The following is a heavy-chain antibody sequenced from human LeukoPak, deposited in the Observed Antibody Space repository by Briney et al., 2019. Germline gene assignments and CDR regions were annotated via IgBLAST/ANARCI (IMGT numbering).Heavy chain of an antibody. CDR2: ISTGSSSI. V-gene: IGHV3-48*02. CDR3: VRGVGVSRFNYFDP. D-gene: IGHD6-13*01. Sequence: GGSLRLSCAASGFIFSDFSMNWVRQAPGKELEWVSYISTGSSSINYADSVKGRFTISTDNAKNSLYLQMNSLRDDDTAVYYCVRGVGVSRFNYFDPWDQGTLVIVSS. J-gene: IGHJ5*02. CDR1: GFIFSDFS.